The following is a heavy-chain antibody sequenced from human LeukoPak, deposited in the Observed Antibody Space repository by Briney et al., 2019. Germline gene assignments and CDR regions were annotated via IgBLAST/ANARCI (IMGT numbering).Heavy chain of an antibody. CDR2: ISWNSGSI. CDR1: GFTFDDYA. CDR3: AKERYSSGWYYFDY. J-gene: IGHJ4*02. Sequence: GGSLRLSCAASGFTFDDYAMHWVRQAPGKGLEWVSGISWNSGSIGYADSVKGRFTISRDNAKNSLYLQMNSLKAEDTALYYCAKERYSSGWYYFDYWGQGTLVTVSS. V-gene: IGHV3-9*01. D-gene: IGHD6-19*01.